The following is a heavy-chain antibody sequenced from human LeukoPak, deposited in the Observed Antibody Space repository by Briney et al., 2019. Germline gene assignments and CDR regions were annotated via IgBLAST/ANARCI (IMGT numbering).Heavy chain of an antibody. V-gene: IGHV1-18*01. CDR1: GYTSTSYG. CDR3: ARHSSSWYMSDY. J-gene: IGHJ4*02. Sequence: ASVKVSCKASGYTSTSYGISWVRQAPGQGLEWMGWISAYNGNTNYAQKLQGRVTMTTDTSTSTAYMELRSLRSDDTAVYYCARHSSSWYMSDYWGQGTLVTVSS. CDR2: ISAYNGNT. D-gene: IGHD6-13*01.